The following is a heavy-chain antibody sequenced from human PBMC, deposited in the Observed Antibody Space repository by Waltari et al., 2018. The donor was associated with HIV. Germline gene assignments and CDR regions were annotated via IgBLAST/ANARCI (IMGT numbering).Heavy chain of an antibody. D-gene: IGHD1-1*01. CDR3: AIQHNPLHNYYYGMDV. J-gene: IGHJ6*02. CDR2: LSGSGGST. CDR1: GVTFRNYG. Sequence: EVQLLESGGGLVQPGGSLRLSCVASGVTFRNYGMTWVRQAPGKGLEWVSGLSGSGGSTHYADSVKGRFTISRDNSKDTLYLQMNTLRAEDTAVYYCAIQHNPLHNYYYGMDVWGQWTTVTVSS. V-gene: IGHV3-23*01.